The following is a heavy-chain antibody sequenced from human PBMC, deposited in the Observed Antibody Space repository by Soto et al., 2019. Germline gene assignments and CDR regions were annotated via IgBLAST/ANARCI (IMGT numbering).Heavy chain of an antibody. J-gene: IGHJ4*02. Sequence: PSETLSLTCAVDGGSFSGYYWSWIRQPPGKGLGWIGEINHSGSTNYNPSLKSRVTISVDTSKNQFSLKLSSVTAADTAVYYCARGLGTMIVVVITGYYFDYWGQGTLVTVSS. D-gene: IGHD3-22*01. CDR1: GGSFSGYY. CDR2: INHSGST. V-gene: IGHV4-34*01. CDR3: ARGLGTMIVVVITGYYFDY.